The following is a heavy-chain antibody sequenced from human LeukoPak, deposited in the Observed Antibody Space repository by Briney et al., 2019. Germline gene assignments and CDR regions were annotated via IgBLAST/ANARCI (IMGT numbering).Heavy chain of an antibody. CDR2: IRYDGSNK. V-gene: IGHV3-30*02. CDR1: GFTFSSYG. Sequence: GGSLRLSCAASGFTFSSYGMHWVRQAPGKGLEWVAFIRYDGSNKYYADSVKGRFTISRDNSKNTLYLQMNSLRAEDTAVYYCAKWSYDSSGYYDYWGQGTLVTVSS. CDR3: AKWSYDSSGYYDY. D-gene: IGHD3-22*01. J-gene: IGHJ4*02.